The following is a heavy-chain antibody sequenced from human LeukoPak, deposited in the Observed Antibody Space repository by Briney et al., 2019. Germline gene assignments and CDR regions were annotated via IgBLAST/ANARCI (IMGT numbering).Heavy chain of an antibody. CDR2: ISSDGSRP. V-gene: IGHV3-74*01. CDR3: VRDGQGSTPLDY. Sequence: GGSLRLSCAASGFTFSSYAMHWVRQAPGKGLVWVSGISSDGSRPRYADSVNGRFTISRDNAKNTLYLQMNSLRAEDTAVYFCVRDGQGSTPLDYWGQGTLVTVSS. CDR1: GFTFSSYA. D-gene: IGHD1-26*01. J-gene: IGHJ4*02.